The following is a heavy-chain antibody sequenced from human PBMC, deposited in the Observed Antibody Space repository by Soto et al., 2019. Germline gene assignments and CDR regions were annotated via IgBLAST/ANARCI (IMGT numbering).Heavy chain of an antibody. V-gene: IGHV1-69*12. CDR3: ARDFIGGDYAGIVTVLDS. CDR1: GGTFSNSA. CDR2: IVPIFGTA. D-gene: IGHD4-17*01. Sequence: QVQLVQSGAEVKKPGSSVKVSCKASGGTFSNSAIFWVRQAPGHGLECMGGIVPIFGTANYAQKFQGRVTITADESTSTAYMEVSSLRSEDTAVYYCARDFIGGDYAGIVTVLDSWGQGTLVTVSS. J-gene: IGHJ4*02.